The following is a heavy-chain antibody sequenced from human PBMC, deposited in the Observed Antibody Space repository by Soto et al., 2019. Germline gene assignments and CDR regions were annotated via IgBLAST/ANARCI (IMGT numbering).Heavy chain of an antibody. CDR3: AKRGGYSGYETTPFDY. CDR2: ISGSGGST. CDR1: GFTFSDYA. Sequence: EVQLLESGGGLVQPGGSLRVSCAASGFTFSDYAMSWVRQAPGKGLEGVAGISGSGGSTLYADSVKGRFIISRDNSKNKVYLQMNSLTDEDTAIYYCAKRGGYSGYETTPFDYWGQGTLVTVSS. J-gene: IGHJ4*02. D-gene: IGHD5-12*01. V-gene: IGHV3-23*01.